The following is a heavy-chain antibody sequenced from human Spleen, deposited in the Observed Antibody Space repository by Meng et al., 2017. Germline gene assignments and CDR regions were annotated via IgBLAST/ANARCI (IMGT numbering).Heavy chain of an antibody. V-gene: IGHV4-39*01. CDR1: GGSISTSAFY. J-gene: IGHJ4*02. D-gene: IGHD6-19*01. CDR2: VYSGGPT. CDR3: ARGKVAGDYFDY. Sequence: QVHLQESRPGLVQPSETLSLTCTVSGGSISTSAFYWAWIRHPPEKGLEWFGCVYSGGPTYYNPSLKSRVTLTVVTPDNKFSLQLSSVTAADTAVYFCARGKVAGDYFDYWGQGSLVTVSS.